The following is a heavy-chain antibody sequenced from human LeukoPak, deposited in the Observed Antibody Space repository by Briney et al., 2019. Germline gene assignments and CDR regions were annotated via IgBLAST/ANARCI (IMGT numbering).Heavy chain of an antibody. CDR2: IHYSGST. CDR1: GASVSSGSYY. Sequence: SETLSLTCIVPGASVSSGSYYWSWIRQPPGKGPEWIGYIHYSGSTNYNPSLKSRVTISADTSKNQFSLKVRSVTAADTAVYHCARGAYYFESSGHYLFDYWGQGTLVTVSS. V-gene: IGHV4-61*01. CDR3: ARGAYYFESSGHYLFDY. J-gene: IGHJ4*02. D-gene: IGHD3-22*01.